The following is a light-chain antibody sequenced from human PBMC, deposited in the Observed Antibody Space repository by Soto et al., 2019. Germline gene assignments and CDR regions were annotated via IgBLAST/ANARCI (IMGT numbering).Light chain of an antibody. CDR1: SSDVGSYNL. CDR2: EGS. Sequence: QSALTQPASVSGSPGQSITISCTGTSSDVGSYNLVSWYQQHPGKAPKLMIYEGSKRPSGVSNRFSGSKSGNTASLTISGLQAEDEADYYCCSYAGSSTWVVFGGGTKATVL. J-gene: IGLJ2*01. CDR3: CSYAGSSTWVV. V-gene: IGLV2-23*01.